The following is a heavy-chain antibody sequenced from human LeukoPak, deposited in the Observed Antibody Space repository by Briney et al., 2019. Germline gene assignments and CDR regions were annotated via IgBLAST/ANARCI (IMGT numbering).Heavy chain of an antibody. D-gene: IGHD1-26*01. CDR2: INHSGST. Sequence: SENLSLTCAVYGGSFSGYYWSWIRQPPGKGLEWIGEINHSGSTNYNPSLKSRVTISVDTSKNQFSLKLSSVTAADTAVYYCARGVSGSYRTYYYYYMDVWGKGTTVTVSS. CDR3: ARGVSGSYRTYYYYYMDV. CDR1: GGSFSGYY. V-gene: IGHV4-34*01. J-gene: IGHJ6*03.